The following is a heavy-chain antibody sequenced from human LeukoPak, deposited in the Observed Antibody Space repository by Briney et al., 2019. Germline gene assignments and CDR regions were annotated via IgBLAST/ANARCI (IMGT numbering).Heavy chain of an antibody. J-gene: IGHJ4*02. D-gene: IGHD2-21*02. CDR3: ARGVGTFDY. CDR1: GFTFSSYA. CDR2: MKEDGSEK. Sequence: GGSLRLSCAASGFTFSSYAMSWFRQAPGKGLEWVANMKEDGSEKHYVDSVKGRFTISRDNAKNSLYLQMNSLRAEDTAVYYCARGVGTFDYWGQGTLVTVSA. V-gene: IGHV3-7*01.